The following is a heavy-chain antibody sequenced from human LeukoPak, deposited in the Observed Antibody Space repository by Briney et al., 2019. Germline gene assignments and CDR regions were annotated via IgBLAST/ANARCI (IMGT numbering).Heavy chain of an antibody. V-gene: IGHV4-31*03. D-gene: IGHD3-3*01. Sequence: PSETLSLTCTVSGGSISSGGYYWSWIRQHPGKGLEWIGYIYYSGSTYYNPSLKSRVTISVDTSKNQFSLKLSSVTAADTAVYYCARDLESDYDFWSGYYNDNWFDPWGQGTLVTVSS. J-gene: IGHJ5*02. CDR2: IYYSGST. CDR3: ARDLESDYDFWSGYYNDNWFDP. CDR1: GGSISSGGYY.